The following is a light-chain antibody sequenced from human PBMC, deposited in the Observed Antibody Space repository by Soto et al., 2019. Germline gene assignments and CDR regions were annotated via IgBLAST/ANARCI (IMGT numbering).Light chain of an antibody. CDR3: QQYNDWPPIT. J-gene: IGKJ5*01. CDR2: DAS. Sequence: EIVLTHSPGTLSLSPCERATLSFSASQSVSSSYLAWYQQKPGQAPRLLIYDASTRATVIPARFSGSGSGTEFTLTISSLQSEDFAVYYCQQYNDWPPITFGQGTRLE. CDR1: QSVSSSY. V-gene: IGKV3-15*01.